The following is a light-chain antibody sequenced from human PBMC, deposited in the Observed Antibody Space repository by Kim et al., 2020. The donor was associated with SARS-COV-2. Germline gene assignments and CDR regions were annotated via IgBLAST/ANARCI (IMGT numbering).Light chain of an antibody. V-gene: IGKV3-15*01. CDR2: GAS. CDR3: QQYDKWPPLT. Sequence: SVFPGERVTLSCRASQSVGTNVAWYQQIPGQAPRLLIYGASTRATDIPARFSGSGSGTEFTLTISSLQSEDFAVYYCQQYDKWPPLTFGGGTKVDIK. J-gene: IGKJ4*01. CDR1: QSVGTN.